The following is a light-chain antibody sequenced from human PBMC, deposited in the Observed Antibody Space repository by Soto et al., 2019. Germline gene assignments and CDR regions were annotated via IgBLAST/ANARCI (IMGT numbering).Light chain of an antibody. Sequence: DIQMTQSPSTLAASVGDRVTITCRASQNINRWLAWYQQKPGKAPKVLIYDASSLESGVPSRLSGSGSGTEFTLTITILQPDDFATYYCQQYDGYFGPGTKVDFK. CDR2: DAS. J-gene: IGKJ3*01. V-gene: IGKV1-5*01. CDR1: QNINRW. CDR3: QQYDGY.